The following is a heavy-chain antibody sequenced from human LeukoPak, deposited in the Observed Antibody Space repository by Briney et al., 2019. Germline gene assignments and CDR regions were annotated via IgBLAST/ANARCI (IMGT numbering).Heavy chain of an antibody. CDR3: AREGGYCYGASCRFFDS. CDR1: GFTFSSYS. CDR2: INTRSYI. Sequence: PGGCLRLSCAASGFTFSSYSMNWVRQAPGKGLEWVSSINTRSYIYSADSVKGRFTISRDNDKNSVYLQMNSLRAEDTAVYYCAREGGYCYGASCRFFDSWGQGTLLTVSS. J-gene: IGHJ4*02. V-gene: IGHV3-21*01. D-gene: IGHD2-15*01.